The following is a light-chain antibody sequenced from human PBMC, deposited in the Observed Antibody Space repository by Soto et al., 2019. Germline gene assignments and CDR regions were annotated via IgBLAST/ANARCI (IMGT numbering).Light chain of an antibody. CDR1: SSDVGNYNY. CDR3: DSYADSGARV. J-gene: IGLJ1*01. V-gene: IGLV2-14*01. Sequence: QSVLTQPASVSGSPGQSITISCTGTSSDVGNYNYVSWYQQLPGKAPKLIIYEVTFRPSGVSNRFSGSKSGNTASLSISGLQADDEAHYYCDSYADSGARVFGTGTKLTVL. CDR2: EVT.